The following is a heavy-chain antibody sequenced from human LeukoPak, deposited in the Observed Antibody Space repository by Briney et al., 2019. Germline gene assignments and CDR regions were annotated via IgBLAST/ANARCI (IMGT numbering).Heavy chain of an antibody. CDR2: ISPNSGET. CDR3: ARAPGAGTYLDY. Sequence: ASVKVSCKXSGYTFTGYYLHWARQAPRQGLEWMGWISPNSGETNSSQKFQGRVTMSRDTSISTAYMELSRLTSDDTAVYYCARAPGAGTYLDYWGQGTLVTVSS. CDR1: GYTFTGYY. J-gene: IGHJ4*02. V-gene: IGHV1-2*02. D-gene: IGHD1-26*01.